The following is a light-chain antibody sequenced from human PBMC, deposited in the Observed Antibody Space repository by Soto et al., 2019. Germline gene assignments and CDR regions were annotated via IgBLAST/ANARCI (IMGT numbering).Light chain of an antibody. CDR3: SSYAGSNIWV. Sequence: QSALTQPPSASGSPGQSVASSCTGTSRDVGAYNYVSWYQQYPGKAPKLMIYEVNKRPSGVPDRFSGSKSGKTASLSVSGLQPEDEAAYHCSSYAGSNIWVFGGGTKRTVL. CDR1: SRDVGAYNY. J-gene: IGLJ3*02. CDR2: EVN. V-gene: IGLV2-8*01.